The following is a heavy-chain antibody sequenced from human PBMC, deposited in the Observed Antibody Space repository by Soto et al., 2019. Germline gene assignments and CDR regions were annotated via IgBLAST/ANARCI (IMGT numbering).Heavy chain of an antibody. Sequence: QVQLQQWGAGLLKPSETLSLTCAVYGGSFSGYYWRWIRQPPGKVLEWIGEINHGGSTNYNPSLKSRVPISIDTSKHQYSLKLSSVTAADTAVYYCERSNREGITGTTWLYYFDYWGQGTLVTVSS. CDR2: INHGGST. V-gene: IGHV4-34*01. J-gene: IGHJ4*02. D-gene: IGHD1-20*01. CDR3: ERSNREGITGTTWLYYFDY. CDR1: GGSFSGYY.